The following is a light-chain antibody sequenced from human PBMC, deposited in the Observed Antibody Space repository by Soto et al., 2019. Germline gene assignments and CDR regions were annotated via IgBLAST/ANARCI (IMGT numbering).Light chain of an antibody. Sequence: EIVMTQSPATLSVSPGETATLSCRASQSVSYNLAWYQQKPGQGPRLLIYGAFTRATGIPARFSGSGSGTAFPPTISTLQSEDFEFYYCQQYKNCPPLTFGGGTKVEIK. CDR2: GAF. J-gene: IGKJ4*01. CDR3: QQYKNCPPLT. CDR1: QSVSYN. V-gene: IGKV3-15*01.